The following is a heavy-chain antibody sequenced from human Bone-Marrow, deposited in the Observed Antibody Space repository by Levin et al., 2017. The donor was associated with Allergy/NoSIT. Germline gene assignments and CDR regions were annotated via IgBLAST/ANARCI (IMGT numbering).Heavy chain of an antibody. Sequence: NASETLSLTCAVYGGSFSGYYWSWIRQPPGKGLEWIGEINHSGSTNYNPSLKSRVTISVDTSKNQFSLKLSSVTAADTAVYYCARGEQGAVTRLFWGFWYFDYWGQGTLVTVSS. V-gene: IGHV4-34*01. D-gene: IGHD3-16*01. CDR1: GGSFSGYY. CDR2: INHSGST. CDR3: ARGEQGAVTRLFWGFWYFDY. J-gene: IGHJ4*02.